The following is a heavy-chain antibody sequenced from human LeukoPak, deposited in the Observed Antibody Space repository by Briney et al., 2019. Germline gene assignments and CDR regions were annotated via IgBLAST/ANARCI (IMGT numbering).Heavy chain of an antibody. Sequence: PSETLSLTCTVSGGSISSYYWSWIRQPPGKGLEWIGEIKHSGSTNYNPSLKSRVTISLDTSKNQFSLKVSSVTAADTAVYYCARGGDGYNYFDYWGQGTLVTVSS. V-gene: IGHV4-34*01. CDR1: GGSISSYY. CDR3: ARGGDGYNYFDY. J-gene: IGHJ4*02. D-gene: IGHD5-24*01. CDR2: IKHSGST.